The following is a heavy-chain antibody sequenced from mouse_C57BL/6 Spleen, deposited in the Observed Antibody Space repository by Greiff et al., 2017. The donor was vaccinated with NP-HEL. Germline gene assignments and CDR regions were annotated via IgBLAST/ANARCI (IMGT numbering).Heavy chain of an antibody. CDR3: ARGKGFAD. Sequence: VQLQQSGAELVKPGASVKLSCTASGFNINDYYMHWVKQRSEQGLEWIGRIDPEDGGTKYAPKFQGKATITADTSSNTAYLQLSSRTTEDTAVYYCARGKGFADWGQGTLVTVSA. V-gene: IGHV14-2*01. CDR2: IDPEDGGT. CDR1: GFNINDYY. J-gene: IGHJ3*01.